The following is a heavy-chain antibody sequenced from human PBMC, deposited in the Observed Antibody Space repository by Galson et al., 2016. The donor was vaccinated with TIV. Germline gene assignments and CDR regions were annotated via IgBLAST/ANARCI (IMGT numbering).Heavy chain of an antibody. CDR3: VRAIATPGSF. D-gene: IGHD6-13*01. V-gene: IGHV3-7*03. CDR1: GFSISDYW. CDR2: IKQDGSEI. Sequence: SLRLSCAASGFSISDYWMNWVRQAPGKGLEWVANIKQDGSEIYYVDAVKGRFTISRDNDKNSVVLQMNSLRAEDTAVYYCVRAIATPGSFWGQGTLVTVSS. J-gene: IGHJ4*02.